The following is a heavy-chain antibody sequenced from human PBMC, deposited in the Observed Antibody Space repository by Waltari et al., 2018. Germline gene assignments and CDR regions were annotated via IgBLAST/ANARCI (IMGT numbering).Heavy chain of an antibody. V-gene: IGHV1-2*02. J-gene: IGHJ5*02. D-gene: IGHD3-10*01. CDR3: ASIGYKRWFDP. CDR1: GYTFTGYY. CDR2: INPNSGGT. Sequence: QVQLVQSGAEVKKPGASVKVSCKASGYTFTGYYMHWVRQAPGQGLEWMGWINPNSGGTNYDRKFQGRVTMTRDTSISTAYMELSRLRSDDTAVYYCASIGYKRWFDPWGQGTLVTVSS.